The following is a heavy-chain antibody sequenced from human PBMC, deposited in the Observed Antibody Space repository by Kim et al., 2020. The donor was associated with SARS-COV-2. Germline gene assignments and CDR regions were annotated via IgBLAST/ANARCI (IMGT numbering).Heavy chain of an antibody. D-gene: IGHD3-16*01. CDR3: ALISATYALGY. CDR2: T. Sequence: TEYAASVKGRFTISRDDSKNSLYLQMNSLKTEDTAVYYCALISATYALGYWGQGTLVTVSS. J-gene: IGHJ4*02. V-gene: IGHV3-72*01.